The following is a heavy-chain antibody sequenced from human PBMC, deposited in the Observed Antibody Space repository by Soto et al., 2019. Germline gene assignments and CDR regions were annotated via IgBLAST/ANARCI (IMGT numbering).Heavy chain of an antibody. Sequence: PSETLSLTCAVYGGSFSGYYWSWIRQPPGKGLEWIGEIHHSGSTNYNPSLKSRVTISEDTSKNQFSLMLRSVTDADTAEYYCARYCSSSSCYGVFDYWGQGTLVTVSS. CDR3: ARYCSSSSCYGVFDY. J-gene: IGHJ4*02. V-gene: IGHV4-34*01. D-gene: IGHD2-2*01. CDR1: GGSFSGYY. CDR2: IHHSGST.